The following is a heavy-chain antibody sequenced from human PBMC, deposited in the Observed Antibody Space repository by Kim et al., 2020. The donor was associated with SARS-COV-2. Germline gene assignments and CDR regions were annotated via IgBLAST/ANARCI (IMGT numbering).Heavy chain of an antibody. CDR1: GFTFSSYD. V-gene: IGHV3-13*01. CDR2: IGSAGDT. CDR3: ARGAMVRGVITYFDY. J-gene: IGHJ4*02. D-gene: IGHD3-10*01. Sequence: GGSLRLSCAASGFTFSSYDMHWVRQGTGKGLEWVSAIGSAGDTYYPGSVKGRFTISRENAKNSLYLQMNSLTAGDTAVYYCARGAMVRGVITYFDYWAREPWSPSPQ.